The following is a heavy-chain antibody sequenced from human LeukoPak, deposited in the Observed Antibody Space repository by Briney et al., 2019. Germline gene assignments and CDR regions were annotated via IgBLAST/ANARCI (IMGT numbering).Heavy chain of an antibody. D-gene: IGHD3-22*01. J-gene: IGHJ4*02. V-gene: IGHV3-23*01. Sequence: GGSLRLSCAASGFTFSSYAMSWVRQAPGKGLEWVSGISGSGGSTCYADSVKGRFTISRDNSKNTLYLQMNSLRAEDTAVYYCAKDRRYDSSGYSPYHFDYWGQGTLVTVSS. CDR2: ISGSGGST. CDR3: AKDRRYDSSGYSPYHFDY. CDR1: GFTFSSYA.